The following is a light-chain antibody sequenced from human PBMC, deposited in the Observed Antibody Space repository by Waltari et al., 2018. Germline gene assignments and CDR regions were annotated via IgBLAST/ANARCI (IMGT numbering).Light chain of an antibody. CDR2: YVS. CDR1: SSDVGDYNY. J-gene: IGLJ3*02. CDR3: SSYTSSSTWV. Sequence: QSALTQPASVSGSPGQSITISCTGTSSDVGDYNYVSWYQQHPGKAPKLMIYYVSNRFSGSKSGNTASLTISGLQAEDEADYYCSSYTSSSTWVFSGGTKLTVL. V-gene: IGLV2-14*01.